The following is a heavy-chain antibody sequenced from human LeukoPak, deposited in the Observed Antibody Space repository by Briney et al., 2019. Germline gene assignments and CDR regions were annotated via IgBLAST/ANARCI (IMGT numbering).Heavy chain of an antibody. J-gene: IGHJ4*02. CDR1: GFTPISYV. V-gene: IGHV3-30*18. Sequence: PGGSLRLSCAASGFTPISYVMHWVRQAPAKGREWVAVISYDGSNKYYADSVKGRFTISRDNSKNTLYLQMNSLRAEDTAVYYCAKGWPATRYWGQGTLVTVSS. CDR3: AKGWPATRY. D-gene: IGHD2-15*01. CDR2: ISYDGSNK.